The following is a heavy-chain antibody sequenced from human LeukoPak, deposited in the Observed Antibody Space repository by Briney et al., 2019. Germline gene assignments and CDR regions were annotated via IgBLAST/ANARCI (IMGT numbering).Heavy chain of an antibody. CDR1: GGSISSYY. D-gene: IGHD4-17*01. J-gene: IGHJ4*02. Sequence: SQTLSLTCTVSGGSISSYYWSWIRQPAGKGLEWIGRIYTSGTTHYNPSLKSRVTMSVDTSKNQFSLKLSSVTAADTAVYYCARLSTVTTSFDYWGQGTLVTVSS. CDR2: IYTSGTT. CDR3: ARLSTVTTSFDY. V-gene: IGHV4-4*07.